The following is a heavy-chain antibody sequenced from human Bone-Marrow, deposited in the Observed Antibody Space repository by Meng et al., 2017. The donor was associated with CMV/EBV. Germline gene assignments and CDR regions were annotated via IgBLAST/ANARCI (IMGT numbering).Heavy chain of an antibody. D-gene: IGHD2-2*01. CDR3: ARDRFRPHCSSTSCYRLEWFDP. CDR1: GYTFTAYH. J-gene: IGHJ5*02. CDR2: INPNSGGT. Sequence: ASVKVSCKASGYTFTAYHLHWVRQAPGQGLEWMGWINPNSGGTNYAQKFQGRVTMTRDTSISTAYMELSRLRSDDTAVYYCARDRFRPHCSSTSCYRLEWFDPWGQGTLVTVSS. V-gene: IGHV1-2*02.